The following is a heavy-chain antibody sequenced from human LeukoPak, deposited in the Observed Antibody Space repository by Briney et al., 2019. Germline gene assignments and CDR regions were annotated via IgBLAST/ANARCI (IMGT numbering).Heavy chain of an antibody. J-gene: IGHJ4*02. D-gene: IGHD3-22*01. CDR3: AKYNYYDSSGYN. CDR2: ISGSGGSA. V-gene: IGHV3-23*01. CDR1: GFTFSSYA. Sequence: GGSLRLSRAASGFTFSSYAMSWVRQAPGKGLEWVSAISGSGGSAYYADSVKGRFTISRDNSKNTLYLQMNSLRAEDTAVYYCAKYNYYDSSGYNWGQGTLVTVSS.